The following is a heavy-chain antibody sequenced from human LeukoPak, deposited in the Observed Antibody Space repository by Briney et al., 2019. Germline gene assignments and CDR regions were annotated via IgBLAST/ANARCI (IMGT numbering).Heavy chain of an antibody. J-gene: IGHJ4*01. V-gene: IGHV3-23*01. CDR3: AKGIYSSGWSYFDY. CDR1: GFTFSNSA. Sequence: QAGGSLRLSCAASGFTFSNSAMSWVRQAPGKGLEWVSTLSGSGITTYYADSVKGRFTISRDNSKNMLYLQMNSLRAEDTAVYYCAKGIYSSGWSYFDYWGHGTLVTVSS. D-gene: IGHD6-19*01. CDR2: LSGSGITT.